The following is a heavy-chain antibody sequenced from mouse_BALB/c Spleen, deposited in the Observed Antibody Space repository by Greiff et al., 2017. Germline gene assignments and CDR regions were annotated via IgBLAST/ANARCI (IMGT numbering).Heavy chain of an antibody. D-gene: IGHD2-1*01. CDR3: ATGNYLYYYAMDY. CDR1: GFTFSDYY. CDR2: ISDGGSYT. Sequence: EVKLMESGGGLVKPGGSMKLSCAASGFTFSDYYMYWVRQTPEKRLEWVATISDGGSYTYYPDSVKGRFTISRDNAKNNLYLQMSSLKSEDTAMYYCATGNYLYYYAMDYWGQGTSVTVSS. J-gene: IGHJ4*01. V-gene: IGHV5-4*02.